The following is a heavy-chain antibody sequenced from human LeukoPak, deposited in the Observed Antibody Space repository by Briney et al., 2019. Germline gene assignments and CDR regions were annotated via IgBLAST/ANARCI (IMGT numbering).Heavy chain of an antibody. CDR1: GFTFSSYA. Sequence: PGRSLRLSCAASGFTFSSYAMHWVRQAPGKGLEWVAVISYDGSNKYYADSVKGRFIVSRDNSKSTLYLQMHSLRAEDTAIYYCAKDADYGGNWVDYWGQGTLVTVSS. D-gene: IGHD4-23*01. J-gene: IGHJ4*02. CDR3: AKDADYGGNWVDY. CDR2: ISYDGSNK. V-gene: IGHV3-30*04.